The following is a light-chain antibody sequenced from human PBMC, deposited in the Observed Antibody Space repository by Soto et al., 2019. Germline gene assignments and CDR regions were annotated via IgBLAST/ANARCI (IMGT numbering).Light chain of an antibody. J-gene: IGKJ3*01. CDR2: GAS. CDR3: QQAGT. Sequence: EIVMTQSPATLSVSPGERATLSCRASQSVSSNLALYQQKPGQAPRLLIYGASTRATGIPARFSGSGSGTEFTLTISSLQSEDFAVYYCQQAGTFGPGTKVDIK. CDR1: QSVSSN. V-gene: IGKV3-15*01.